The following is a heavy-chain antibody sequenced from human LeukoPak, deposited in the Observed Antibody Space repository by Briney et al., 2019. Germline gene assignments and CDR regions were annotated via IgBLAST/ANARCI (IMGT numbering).Heavy chain of an antibody. CDR1: GFTFSSYS. Sequence: GGSLRLSSAASGFTFSSYSMNWVRQAPGKGLEWVSSISSSSSYIYYADSVKGRFTISRDNAKNSLYLQMNSLRAEDTAVYYCARPHCSGATCYSRYFDDWGQGTLVTVSS. V-gene: IGHV3-21*01. CDR3: ARPHCSGATCYSRYFDD. CDR2: ISSSSSYI. D-gene: IGHD2-15*01. J-gene: IGHJ4*02.